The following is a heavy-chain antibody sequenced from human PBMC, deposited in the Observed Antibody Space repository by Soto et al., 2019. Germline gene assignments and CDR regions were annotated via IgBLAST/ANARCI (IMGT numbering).Heavy chain of an antibody. V-gene: IGHV2-5*02. Sequence: QITLKESGPTLVKPTQTLTLTCTFSGFSLSTNGVGVGWIRQPPGKALEWLALIYWDDDTRYSPSPMSRLTIIKDTSKNQVVLTMTNMDPVDTATYYCARCINLYWFAPWGQGTLVTVSS. J-gene: IGHJ5*02. CDR2: IYWDDDT. CDR1: GFSLSTNGVG. CDR3: ARCINLYWFAP. D-gene: IGHD2-8*01.